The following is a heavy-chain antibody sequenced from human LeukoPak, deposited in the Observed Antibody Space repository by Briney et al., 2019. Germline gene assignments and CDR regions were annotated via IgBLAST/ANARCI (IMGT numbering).Heavy chain of an antibody. J-gene: IGHJ4*02. V-gene: IGHV4-39*07. D-gene: IGHD3-3*01. CDR2: IYYSGST. Sequence: SETLSLTCTVSGGSISSSSYYWGWIRQPPGKGLEWIGSIYYSGSTYYNPSLKSRVTISVDTSKNQFSLKLSSVTAADTAVYYCASITIFGVVIRRYYFDYWGQGTLVTVSS. CDR1: GGSISSSSYY. CDR3: ASITIFGVVIRRYYFDY.